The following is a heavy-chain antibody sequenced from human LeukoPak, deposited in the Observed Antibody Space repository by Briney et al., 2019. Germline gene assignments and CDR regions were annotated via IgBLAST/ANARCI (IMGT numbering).Heavy chain of an antibody. Sequence: SETLSLTCTVSGGSIGSFFWSWIRQPPGKGLEWIGSIYYSGSTYYNPSLKSRVAISVDTSKNQFSLKLSSVTAADTAVYYCATCPDYDILTGYYKGAFDIWGQGTMVTVSS. D-gene: IGHD3-9*01. J-gene: IGHJ3*02. CDR3: ATCPDYDILTGYYKGAFDI. V-gene: IGHV4-59*12. CDR1: GGSIGSFF. CDR2: IYYSGST.